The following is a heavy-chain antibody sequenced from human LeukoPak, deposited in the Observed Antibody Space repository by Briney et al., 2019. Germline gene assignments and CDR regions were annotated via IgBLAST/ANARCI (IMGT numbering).Heavy chain of an antibody. V-gene: IGHV1-24*01. J-gene: IGHJ4*02. D-gene: IGHD6-13*01. CDR2: FDPEDGET. CDR3: ATAAGFIAAAGTYFDY. Sequence: EASVKVSCKVSGYTLTELSMHWVRQAPGKGLEWVGGFDPEDGETIYAQKFQGRVTMTEDTSTDTAYMELSSLRSEDTAVYYCATAAGFIAAAGTYFDYWGQGTLVTVSS. CDR1: GYTLTELS.